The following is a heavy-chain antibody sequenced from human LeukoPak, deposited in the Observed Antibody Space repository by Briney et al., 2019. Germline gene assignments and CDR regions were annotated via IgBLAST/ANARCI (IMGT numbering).Heavy chain of an antibody. CDR1: GYTFTSYA. V-gene: IGHV7-4-1*02. CDR3: ARWGSGWLRSENWFDP. J-gene: IGHJ5*02. D-gene: IGHD5-12*01. CDR2: INTNTGNP. Sequence: ASVKVSCKASGYTFTSYAMDWVRQAPGQGLEWMGWINTNTGNPTYAQGFTGRFVFSLDTSVSTAYLQISSLKAEDTAMYYCARWGSGWLRSENWFDPWGQGTLVTVSS.